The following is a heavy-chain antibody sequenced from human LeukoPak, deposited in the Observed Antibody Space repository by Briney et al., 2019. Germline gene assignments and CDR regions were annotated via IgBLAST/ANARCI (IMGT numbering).Heavy chain of an antibody. D-gene: IGHD2-15*01. J-gene: IGHJ3*02. CDR2: MNPNSGNT. CDR3: ARGRGFCNGGSCSNAFDI. Sequence: ASVKVSCKASGYTFTSYDINCVRQATGQGLEWMGWMNPNSGNTGYAQKFQGRVTMTRNTSISTAYMELSSLRSEDTAMYYCARGRGFCNGGSCSNAFDIWGQGTMVTVSS. CDR1: GYTFTSYD. V-gene: IGHV1-8*01.